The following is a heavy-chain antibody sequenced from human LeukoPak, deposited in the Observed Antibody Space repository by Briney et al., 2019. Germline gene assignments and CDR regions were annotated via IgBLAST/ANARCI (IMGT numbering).Heavy chain of an antibody. J-gene: IGHJ4*02. CDR1: GYTFTRYG. CDR3: ARVTTLLDY. Sequence: GASVKVSCKASGYTFTRYGISWVRQAPRQGLEWMGWISAYNGNTIYAQKLLGRVTMTTDTSTSTAYLELRSLRSDDTAVYYCARVTTLLDYWGQGTLVTVSS. V-gene: IGHV1-18*01. CDR2: ISAYNGNT. D-gene: IGHD4-11*01.